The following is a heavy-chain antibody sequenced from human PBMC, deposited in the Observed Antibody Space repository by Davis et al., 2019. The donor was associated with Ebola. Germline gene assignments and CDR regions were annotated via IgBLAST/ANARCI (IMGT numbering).Heavy chain of an antibody. CDR2: IYPGDSDN. CDR3: ARGGDIVATHFDY. J-gene: IGHJ4*02. D-gene: IGHD5-12*01. CDR1: GYSSTSYW. Sequence: GESLKISCKGSGYSSTSYWIGWVRQMPGKGLEWMGIIYPGDSDNRYSPSLQGQVTISADKSISTAYLQWSSLKASHTAMYYCARGGDIVATHFDYWGQGTLVTVSS. V-gene: IGHV5-51*01.